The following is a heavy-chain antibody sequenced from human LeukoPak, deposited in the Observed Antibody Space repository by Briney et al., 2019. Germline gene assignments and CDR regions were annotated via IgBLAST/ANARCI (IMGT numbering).Heavy chain of an antibody. CDR1: GGSISSGDYY. J-gene: IGHJ5*02. CDR2: MYYSVST. D-gene: IGHD3-22*01. CDR3: ARPYYYDSRIDP. V-gene: IGHV4-30-4*01. Sequence: SETLSLTCTVSGGSISSGDYYWSWLRQPPGKGLEWIAYMYYSVSTYYNPSLKSRVTMSADTSKNQRSLKLSSVTAADTAVYYCARPYYYDSRIDPWGQGILVTVSS.